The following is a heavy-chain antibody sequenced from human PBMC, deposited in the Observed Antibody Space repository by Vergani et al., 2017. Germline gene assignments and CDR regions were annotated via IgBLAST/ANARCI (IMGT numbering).Heavy chain of an antibody. J-gene: IGHJ6*03. V-gene: IGHV1-8*01. Sequence: QVQLVQSGAEVKKPGASVKVSCKASGYTFTSYDINWVRQATGQGLEWMGWMNPNSGNTGYAQKFQGRVTMTRNTSISTAYMELSSLRSEDTAVYYCARWGAXNWNDFYYYYYMDVWGKGTTVTVSS. CDR1: GYTFTSYD. CDR2: MNPNSGNT. CDR3: ARWGAXNWNDFYYYYYMDV. D-gene: IGHD1-1*01.